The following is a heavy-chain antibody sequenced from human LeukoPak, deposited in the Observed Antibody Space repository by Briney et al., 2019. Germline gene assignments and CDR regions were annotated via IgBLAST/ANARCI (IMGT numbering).Heavy chain of an antibody. CDR3: ARGEVWQWLVPEYFQH. CDR2: INHVGST. D-gene: IGHD6-19*01. CDR1: GGPFSGYY. V-gene: IGHV4-34*01. J-gene: IGHJ1*01. Sequence: SETLSLTCAVYGGPFSGYYWSWIRQPPGKGLEWIGEINHVGSTKYNPSLKSRVTISVDTSKNQFSLKLSSVTAADTAVYYCARGEVWQWLVPEYFQHWGQGTLVTVSS.